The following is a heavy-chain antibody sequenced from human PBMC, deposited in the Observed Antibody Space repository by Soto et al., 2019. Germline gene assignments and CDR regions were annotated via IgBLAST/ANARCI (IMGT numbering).Heavy chain of an antibody. CDR3: AGYYYGSGSYFGAPGFDP. V-gene: IGHV1-69*02. J-gene: IGHJ5*02. CDR1: GGTFSSYT. CDR2: IIPILGIA. D-gene: IGHD3-10*01. Sequence: QVQLVQSGAEVKKPGSSVKVSCKASGGTFSSYTISWGRQAPGQGLEWMGRIIPILGIANYAQKFQGRVTITADKSTSTAYMELSSLRSEDTAVYYCAGYYYGSGSYFGAPGFDPRGQGTLVTVSS.